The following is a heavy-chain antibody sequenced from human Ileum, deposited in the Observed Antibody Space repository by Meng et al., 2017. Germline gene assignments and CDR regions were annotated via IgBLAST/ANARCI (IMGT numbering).Heavy chain of an antibody. V-gene: IGHV3-23*01. CDR3: ANAAYYSGNWYGLDS. D-gene: IGHD6-13*01. J-gene: IGHJ4*02. CDR1: GFTFSSYA. Sequence: GESLKISCTASGFTFSSYAMNWVRQAPGKGLEWVSGISGRGSDTYYADSVKGRFTISRDNSKNTLYLQMNSLRVEDTAVYYCANAAYYSGNWYGLDSWGQGTLVTVSS. CDR2: ISGRGSDT.